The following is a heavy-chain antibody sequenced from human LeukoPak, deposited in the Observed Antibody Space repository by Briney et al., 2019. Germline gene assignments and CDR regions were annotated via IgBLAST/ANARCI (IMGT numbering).Heavy chain of an antibody. CDR3: ARDAHYYDSSGLGY. J-gene: IGHJ4*02. V-gene: IGHV4-61*02. CDR2: IYTSGST. Sequence: SETLSLTCTVSGGSISSGSYYWSRIRQPAGKGLEWIGRIYTSGSTNYNPSLKSRVTISVDTSKNQSSLKLSSVTAADTAVYYCARDAHYYDSSGLGYWGQGTLVTVSS. D-gene: IGHD3-22*01. CDR1: GGSISSGSYY.